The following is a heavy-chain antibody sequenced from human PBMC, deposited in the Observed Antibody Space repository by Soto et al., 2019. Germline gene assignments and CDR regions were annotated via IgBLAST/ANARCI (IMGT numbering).Heavy chain of an antibody. CDR2: ISGSGGST. CDR1: GFTFSSYA. V-gene: IGHV3-23*01. J-gene: IGHJ6*03. D-gene: IGHD7-27*01. Sequence: GGSLRLSCAASGFTFSSYAMSWVRQAPGKGLEWVSAISGSGGSTHYADSVKGRFTISRDNAKNTLYLQMNSLRAEDTAVYYCARDLSWGSNWYYYMDVWGKGTTVTVSS. CDR3: ARDLSWGSNWYYYMDV.